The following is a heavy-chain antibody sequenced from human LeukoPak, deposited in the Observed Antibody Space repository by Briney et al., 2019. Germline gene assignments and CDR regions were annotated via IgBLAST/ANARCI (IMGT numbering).Heavy chain of an antibody. Sequence: GGSLRLSCAASGFTFSSYGMHWVRQAPGKGLEWVAVIWYDGSNKYYADSVKGRFTISRDNSKNTLYLQMNSLRAEDTAVYYCAGGSYYFRLMRYWGQGTLVTASS. CDR3: AGGSYYFRLMRY. CDR2: IWYDGSNK. D-gene: IGHD1-26*01. V-gene: IGHV3-33*01. CDR1: GFTFSSYG. J-gene: IGHJ4*02.